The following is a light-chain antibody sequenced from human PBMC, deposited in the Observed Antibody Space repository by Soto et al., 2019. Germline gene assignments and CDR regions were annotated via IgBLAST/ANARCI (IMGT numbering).Light chain of an antibody. CDR3: TSYTGSNLVV. Sequence: QSVLTQPPSASGSPGQSVTISCTGTSSDVGGYNYVSWYQQHPGKAPRLLIYELTKRPSGVPDRFSGSRSGNTASLTVSGLQTEDEADYYCTSYTGSNLVVFGGGTKLTVL. V-gene: IGLV2-8*01. CDR1: SSDVGGYNY. CDR2: ELT. J-gene: IGLJ2*01.